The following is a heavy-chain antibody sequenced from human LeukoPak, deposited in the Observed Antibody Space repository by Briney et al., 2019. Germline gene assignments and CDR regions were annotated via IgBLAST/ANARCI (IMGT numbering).Heavy chain of an antibody. CDR1: GGSISVYY. V-gene: IGHV4-59*01. D-gene: IGHD1-26*01. Sequence: PSETLSLTCTVSGGSISVYYWSWIRQPPGKGLEWIGYIYHSGSANYSPSLKSRVTLSVDTSKNQFSLNLSSVTAADTAVYYCARGRREGDPMGAFDIWGQGTMVIVSA. CDR2: IYHSGSA. J-gene: IGHJ3*02. CDR3: ARGRREGDPMGAFDI.